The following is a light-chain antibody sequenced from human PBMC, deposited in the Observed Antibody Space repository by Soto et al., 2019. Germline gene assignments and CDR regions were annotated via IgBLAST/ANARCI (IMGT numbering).Light chain of an antibody. CDR3: QQYTPYPYT. Sequence: DIQMTQSPSTLSSSVGDRVTITCRASQSVTNWLAWYQQKPGKAPNLLIYDASRWQSGIPSRFSGSGSGTEFTLTISSLEPEDFATYYCQQYTPYPYTFGQGTKLEIK. J-gene: IGKJ2*01. V-gene: IGKV1-5*01. CDR2: DAS. CDR1: QSVTNW.